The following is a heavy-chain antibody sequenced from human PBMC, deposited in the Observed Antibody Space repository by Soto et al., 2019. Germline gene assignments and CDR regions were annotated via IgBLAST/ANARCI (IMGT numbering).Heavy chain of an antibody. CDR1: GGSISSSSYY. Sequence: SETLSLTCTVSGGSISSSSYYWGWIGQPPGKGLEWIGSIYYSGSTYYNPSLKSRVTISVDTSKNQFSLKLSSVTAADTAVYYCARRGYSYGIAFDYWGQGTLLTVSS. V-gene: IGHV4-39*01. CDR3: ARRGYSYGIAFDY. CDR2: IYYSGST. J-gene: IGHJ4*02. D-gene: IGHD5-18*01.